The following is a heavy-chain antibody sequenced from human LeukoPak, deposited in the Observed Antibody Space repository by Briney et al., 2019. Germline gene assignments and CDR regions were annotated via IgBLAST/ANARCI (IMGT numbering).Heavy chain of an antibody. J-gene: IGHJ6*03. CDR2: ISSNGGST. V-gene: IGHV3-64*01. CDR1: GGSISSGSYY. Sequence: PSETLSLTCSVSGGSISSGSYYWSWIRQPAGKGLEYVSAISSNGGSTYYANSVKGRFTISRDNSENTLYLQMGSLRAEDMAVYYCARGPSGGQLVYYYYYMDVWGKGTTVTVSS. D-gene: IGHD6-13*01. CDR3: ARGPSGGQLVYYYYYMDV.